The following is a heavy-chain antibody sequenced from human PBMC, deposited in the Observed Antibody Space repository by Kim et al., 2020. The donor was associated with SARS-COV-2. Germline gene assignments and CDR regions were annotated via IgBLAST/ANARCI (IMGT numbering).Heavy chain of an antibody. V-gene: IGHV3-21*01. CDR1: GFTFSSYS. Sequence: GGSLRLSCAASGFTFSSYSMNWVRQAPGKGLEWVSLISSGSSYTYYADSLKGRFTISRDNTQNSLFLQMNSLRVEDTAVYYCARVRHGALDYWGQGTLVTVSS. CDR2: ISSGSSYT. D-gene: IGHD3-10*01. J-gene: IGHJ4*02. CDR3: ARVRHGALDY.